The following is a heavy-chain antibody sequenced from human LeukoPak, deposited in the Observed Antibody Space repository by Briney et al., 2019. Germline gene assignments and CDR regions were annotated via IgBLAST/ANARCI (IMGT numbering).Heavy chain of an antibody. Sequence: PSXTLSLTCTVSGGSISSYYWSWIRQPAGKGLEWIGRIYTSGSTNYTPSLKSRVTMSVDTSKNHFSLKLSSVTAADTAVYYCARDSRRGYSGYDYPYWGQGTLVTVSS. CDR2: IYTSGST. J-gene: IGHJ4*02. D-gene: IGHD5-12*01. CDR3: ARDSRRGYSGYDYPY. V-gene: IGHV4-4*07. CDR1: GGSISSYY.